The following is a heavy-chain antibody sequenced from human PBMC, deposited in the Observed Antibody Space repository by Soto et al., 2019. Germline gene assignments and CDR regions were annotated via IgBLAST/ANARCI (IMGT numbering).Heavy chain of an antibody. CDR2: ISSSSSTI. V-gene: IGHV3-48*02. J-gene: IGHJ6*02. Sequence: EVQLVESGGGLVQPGGSLRLSCAASGFTFRSYSMNWVRQAPGKGLEWVSYISSSSSTIYYADSVKGRFTISRDNTKNSLYLQMNSLRDEDTAVYYCARDDGSSPPIYYYYYGMDVWGQGTTVTVSS. D-gene: IGHD6-6*01. CDR1: GFTFRSYS. CDR3: ARDDGSSPPIYYYYYGMDV.